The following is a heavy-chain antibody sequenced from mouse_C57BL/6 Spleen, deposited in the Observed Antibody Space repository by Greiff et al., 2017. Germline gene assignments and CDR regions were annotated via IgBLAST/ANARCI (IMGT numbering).Heavy chain of an antibody. V-gene: IGHV14-4*01. J-gene: IGHJ2*01. Sequence: EVQLQQSGAELVRPGASVKLSCTASGFNIKDDYMHWVKQRPEQGLEWIGWIEPENGDTEYASKFQGKATIKADTYSNTDYLQLSSLTSEDTAVYYCTRGVYYGSSSYWGHGTTLTVSS. CDR2: IEPENGDT. D-gene: IGHD1-1*01. CDR1: GFNIKDDY. CDR3: TRGVYYGSSSY.